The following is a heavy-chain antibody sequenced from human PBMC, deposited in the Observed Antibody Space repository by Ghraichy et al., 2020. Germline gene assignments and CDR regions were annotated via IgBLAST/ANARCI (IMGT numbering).Heavy chain of an antibody. V-gene: IGHV3-21*01. J-gene: IGHJ6*03. D-gene: IGHD4-17*01. CDR1: GFTFSSYS. CDR3: ARGTFDYGDLSYYYYYMDV. Sequence: GESLNISCAASGFTFSSYSMNWIRQAPGKGLEWVSSISSSSSYIYYADSVKGRFTISRDNAKNSLYLQMNSLRAEDTAVYYCARGTFDYGDLSYYYYYMDVWGKGTTVTGSS. CDR2: ISSSSSYI.